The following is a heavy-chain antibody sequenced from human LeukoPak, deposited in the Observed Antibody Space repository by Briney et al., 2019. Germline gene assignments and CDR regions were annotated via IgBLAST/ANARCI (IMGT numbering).Heavy chain of an antibody. CDR2: IWYDGSNK. Sequence: PGGSLRLSCAASGFTFSSYGMHWVRQAPGKGLEWVAVIWYDGSNKYYADSAKGRFTISRDNSKSTLYLQMNSLRAEDTAVYYCARDGMYYYGLDGDWGQGTLVTVSS. D-gene: IGHD3-10*01. CDR3: ARDGMYYYGLDGD. J-gene: IGHJ4*02. CDR1: GFTFSSYG. V-gene: IGHV3-33*01.